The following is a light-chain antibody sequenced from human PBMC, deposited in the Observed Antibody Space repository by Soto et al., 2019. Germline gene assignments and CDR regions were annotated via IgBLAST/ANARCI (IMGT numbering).Light chain of an antibody. V-gene: IGLV1-47*01. Sequence: QSVLTQPPSASGTPGQRVPISCSGSSSNIGTNYVYWYQQLPGTAPKLLIFRNNQRPSGVPDRFSGSKFGTSASLAISGLRSEDEADYYCAAWDDSLSGWVFGGGTKLTVL. J-gene: IGLJ3*02. CDR2: RNN. CDR3: AAWDDSLSGWV. CDR1: SSNIGTNY.